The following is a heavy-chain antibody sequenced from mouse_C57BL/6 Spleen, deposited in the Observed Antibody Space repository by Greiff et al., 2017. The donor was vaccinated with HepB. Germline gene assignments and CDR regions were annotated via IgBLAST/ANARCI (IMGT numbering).Heavy chain of an antibody. CDR3: ARRGYGSSYPRYAMDY. D-gene: IGHD1-1*01. CDR2: IYPGSGST. V-gene: IGHV1-55*01. J-gene: IGHJ4*01. CDR1: GYTFTSYW. Sequence: QVQLQQPGAELVKPGASVKMSCKASGYTFTSYWITWVKQRPGQGLEWIGDIYPGSGSTNYNEKFKSKATLTVDTSSSTAYMQLSSLTSEDSAVYYCARRGYGSSYPRYAMDYWGQGTSVTVSS.